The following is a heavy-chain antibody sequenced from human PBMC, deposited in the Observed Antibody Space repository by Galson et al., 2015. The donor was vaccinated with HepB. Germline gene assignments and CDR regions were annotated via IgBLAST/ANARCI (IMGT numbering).Heavy chain of an antibody. CDR1: GFTFSSYW. CDR2: INSDGSRT. J-gene: IGHJ6*02. CDR3: ARGLSGRYGMDV. D-gene: IGHD2-15*01. V-gene: IGHV3-74*01. Sequence: SLRLSCAVSGFTFSSYWMHWVRRAPGKGLVWVSRINSDGSRTYYADSVKGRFTISRDNAKSTVFLQMNILRDEDTAVYYCARGLSGRYGMDVWGQGTTVTVSS.